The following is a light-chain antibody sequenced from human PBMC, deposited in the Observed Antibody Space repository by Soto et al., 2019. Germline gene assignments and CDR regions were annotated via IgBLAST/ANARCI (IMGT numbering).Light chain of an antibody. CDR3: MQILQTPLT. Sequence: DIVMTQSPLSLPVTPGEPASISCRSSQSLLHSNGYNYLDWYLQKPGQSPQLLIYMGSNRASGVPDRFSASGSGTDFTLKISRVEAEDVGVYYCMQILQTPLTFGGGTKVDIK. CDR1: QSLLHSNGYNY. CDR2: MGS. J-gene: IGKJ4*01. V-gene: IGKV2-28*01.